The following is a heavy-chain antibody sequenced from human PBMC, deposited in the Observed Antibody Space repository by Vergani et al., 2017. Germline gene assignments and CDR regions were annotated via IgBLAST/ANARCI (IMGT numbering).Heavy chain of an antibody. V-gene: IGHV3-15*01. CDR1: GFPFSGSY. Sequence: EVQLVESGGGLLKPGESLRLSCAVSGFPFSGSYMTWVRQAPGKGLEWVSRIQFRVNGDATDDAAPVKGRVTISRDGSKETLYLQMDSLKIEDTGVYYCTTYNMGASINWDRGTLVTVSS. CDR3: TTYNMGASIN. D-gene: IGHD1-26*01. J-gene: IGHJ4*02. CDR2: IQFRVNGDAT.